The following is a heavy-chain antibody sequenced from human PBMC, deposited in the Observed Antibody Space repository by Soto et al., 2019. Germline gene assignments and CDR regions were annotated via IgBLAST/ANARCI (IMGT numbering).Heavy chain of an antibody. Sequence: SVKVSCKASGGTFSSYSISWVRQAPGQGLEWMGGITPLFGSANYAQKFQGRVTITADESTSTAYMQLSSLRSEDTAVYYCANGDTTEGVDYWGQGTLVTVSS. CDR2: ITPLFGSA. J-gene: IGHJ4*02. V-gene: IGHV1-69*13. D-gene: IGHD2-2*01. CDR1: GGTFSSYS. CDR3: ANGDTTEGVDY.